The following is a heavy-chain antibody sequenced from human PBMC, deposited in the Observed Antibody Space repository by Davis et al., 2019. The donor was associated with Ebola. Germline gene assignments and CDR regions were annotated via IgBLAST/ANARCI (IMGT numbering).Heavy chain of an antibody. Sequence: ASVKVSCKASGYTFTSYGINWVRQAPGQGLEWMGWISAYNGNTNYAQKLQGRVTMTTDTSTSTAYMELRSLRSDDTAVYYCARVQGGIAVAGVVDYWGQGTLVTVSS. CDR3: ARVQGGIAVAGVVDY. CDR2: ISAYNGNT. CDR1: GYTFTSYG. D-gene: IGHD6-19*01. V-gene: IGHV1-18*01. J-gene: IGHJ4*02.